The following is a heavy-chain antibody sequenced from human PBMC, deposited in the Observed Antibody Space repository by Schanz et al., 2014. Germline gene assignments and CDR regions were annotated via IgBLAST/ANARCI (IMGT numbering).Heavy chain of an antibody. J-gene: IGHJ3*02. Sequence: EVQLAESGGGLVQPGGSLRLSCAASGFIVRSNYMTWVRQAPGKGLEWVSFVHPGGSTYYPDSVKGRFTISRDSSKNTLYLQMNTLRAEDTAVYYCARDGYSVVVISPTESFDIWGQGTMVTVSS. D-gene: IGHD2-21*01. V-gene: IGHV3-66*01. CDR2: VHPGGST. CDR3: ARDGYSVVVISPTESFDI. CDR1: GFIVRSNY.